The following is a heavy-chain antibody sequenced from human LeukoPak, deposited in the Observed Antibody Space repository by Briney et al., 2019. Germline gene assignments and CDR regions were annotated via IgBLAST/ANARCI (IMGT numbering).Heavy chain of an antibody. CDR3: ARPGYEAFDI. Sequence: SETLSLTCTVSGGSISSYYWSWIRQPPGKGLEWIGDIYYSGSTNYNPSPKSRVTISVDTSKNQFSLKLSSVTAADTAVYYWARPGYEAFDIWGEGTMVTVSS. J-gene: IGHJ3*02. CDR1: GGSISSYY. V-gene: IGHV4-59*01. D-gene: IGHD3-22*01. CDR2: IYYSGST.